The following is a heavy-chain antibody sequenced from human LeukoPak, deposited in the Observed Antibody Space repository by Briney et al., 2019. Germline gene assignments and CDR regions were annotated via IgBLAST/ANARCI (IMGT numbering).Heavy chain of an antibody. V-gene: IGHV4-61*02. CDR2: IYTSGST. CDR3: ARDQGPGGYWFDP. Sequence: SETLSLTCTVSGGSISSSSYYWSWIRQPAGKGLEWIGRIYTSGSTNYNPSLKSRVTISVDTSKNQFSLKLSSVTAADTAVYYCARDQGPGGYWFDPWGQGTLVTVSS. CDR1: GGSISSSSYY. J-gene: IGHJ5*02. D-gene: IGHD3-16*01.